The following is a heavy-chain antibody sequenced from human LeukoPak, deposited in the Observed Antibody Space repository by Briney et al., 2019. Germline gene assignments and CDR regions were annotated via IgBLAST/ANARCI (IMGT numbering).Heavy chain of an antibody. J-gene: IGHJ4*02. CDR1: GGPISSFSRGNYS. V-gene: IGHV4-30-4*01. D-gene: IGHD3-10*01. Sequence: SETLSLTCKVSGGPISSFSRGNYSWSWIRQPPGKGLEWIGYIYYSGGTYYNPSPKSRATMSVDTSTNQFSLELNSVTAADTAVYYCARVYASGSDIWGQGTLVTVSS. CDR3: ARVYASGSDI. CDR2: IYYSGGT.